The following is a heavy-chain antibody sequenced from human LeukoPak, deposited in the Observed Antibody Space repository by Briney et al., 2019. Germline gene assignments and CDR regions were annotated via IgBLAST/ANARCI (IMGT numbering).Heavy chain of an antibody. CDR2: ISAYNGNT. CDR3: ARVGFGELLLAYFDY. Sequence: ASVKVSCKASGYTFTGYYMHWVRQAPGQGLEWMGWISAYNGNTNYAQKLQGRVTMTTDTSTSTAYMELRSLRSDDTAVYYCARVGFGELLLAYFDYWGQGTLVTVSS. V-gene: IGHV1-18*04. J-gene: IGHJ4*02. D-gene: IGHD3-10*01. CDR1: GYTFTGYY.